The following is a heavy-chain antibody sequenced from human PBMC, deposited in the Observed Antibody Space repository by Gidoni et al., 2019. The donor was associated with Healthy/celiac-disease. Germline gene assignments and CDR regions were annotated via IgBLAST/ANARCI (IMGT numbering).Heavy chain of an antibody. CDR2: LSYSGTT. CDR3: ARVFRGFDYGDYGVWVDYYGMDV. V-gene: IGHV4-59*01. Sequence: QVQLQLSGPGLVMPSETLPLTCTVAGGSIGSYYWSWIRQPPGKGLDWIGYLSYSGTTNYNPSLKSRVTISVDTYKNQFSLKLSSVTAADTAVYYCARVFRGFDYGDYGVWVDYYGMDVWGQGTTVTVSS. D-gene: IGHD4-17*01. CDR1: GGSIGSYY. J-gene: IGHJ6*02.